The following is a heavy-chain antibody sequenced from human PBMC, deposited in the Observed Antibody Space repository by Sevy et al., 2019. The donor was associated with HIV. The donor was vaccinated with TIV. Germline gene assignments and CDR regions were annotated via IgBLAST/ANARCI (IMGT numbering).Heavy chain of an antibody. CDR3: ARETPISAYNDF. CDR1: GFTFGIYV. Sequence: GGSLRLSCVGSGFTFGIYVMSWVRQAPGKGPEWVSAITPNGGTTYYADSVKGRFTISRDNDQSSLYLQMNALRDEDTAVYYCARETPISAYNDFWGQGTLVTVSS. CDR2: ITPNGGTT. D-gene: IGHD3-16*01. V-gene: IGHV3-23*01. J-gene: IGHJ4*02.